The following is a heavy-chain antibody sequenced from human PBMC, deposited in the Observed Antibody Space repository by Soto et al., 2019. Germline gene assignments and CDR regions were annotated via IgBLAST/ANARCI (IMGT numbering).Heavy chain of an antibody. Sequence: GGSLRLSCAASGFTFSSYAMHWVRQAPGKGLEWVAVISYDGSNKYYADSVKGRFTISRDNSKNTLYLQMNSLRAEDTAVYYCARDRHGGPDSSGWSRGLHGNWFDPWGQGTLVTVSS. CDR3: ARDRHGGPDSSGWSRGLHGNWFDP. J-gene: IGHJ5*02. D-gene: IGHD6-19*01. CDR2: ISYDGSNK. CDR1: GFTFSSYA. V-gene: IGHV3-30-3*01.